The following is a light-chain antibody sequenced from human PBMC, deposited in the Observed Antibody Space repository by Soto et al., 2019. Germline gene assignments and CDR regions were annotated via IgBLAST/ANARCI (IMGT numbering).Light chain of an antibody. Sequence: EIVLTQSPGTLSLSTGERATLSCRASQSVSSSYLAWCQQKPGQAPRLLIYGASSRATGFPARFSGSGSGTEFTLTISSLQSEDFAVYYCQEYNNWPPITFGQGTRLEIK. CDR3: QEYNNWPPIT. V-gene: IGKV3-15*01. CDR1: QSVSSSY. J-gene: IGKJ5*01. CDR2: GAS.